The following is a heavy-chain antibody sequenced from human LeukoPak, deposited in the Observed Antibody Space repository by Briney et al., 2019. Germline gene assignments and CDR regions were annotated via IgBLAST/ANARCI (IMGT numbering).Heavy chain of an antibody. Sequence: KSGGSLRLSCGASGFTFNNYGMNWVRQAPGKGLEWVSVISSDGSDTIYADSVKGRFTISRDNAKNSLYLQMNSLRAEDTAVYYCVRLLAYNSGGEAFDHWGQGTLVTVSS. CDR3: VRLLAYNSGGEAFDH. J-gene: IGHJ4*02. CDR1: GFTFNNYG. D-gene: IGHD1-20*01. CDR2: ISSDGSDT. V-gene: IGHV3-21*01.